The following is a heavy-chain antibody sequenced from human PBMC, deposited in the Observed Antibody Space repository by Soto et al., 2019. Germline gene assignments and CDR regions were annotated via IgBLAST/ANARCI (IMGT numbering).Heavy chain of an antibody. CDR1: GFTFSSYG. Sequence: GGSLRLSCAASGFTFSSYGMHWVRQAPGKGLEWVAVISYDGSNKYYADSVKGRFTISRDNSKNTLYLQMNSLRAEDTAVYYCAKDFPGVAGTHPDAFDIWGQGTMVTVSS. D-gene: IGHD6-19*01. CDR2: ISYDGSNK. J-gene: IGHJ3*02. V-gene: IGHV3-30*18. CDR3: AKDFPGVAGTHPDAFDI.